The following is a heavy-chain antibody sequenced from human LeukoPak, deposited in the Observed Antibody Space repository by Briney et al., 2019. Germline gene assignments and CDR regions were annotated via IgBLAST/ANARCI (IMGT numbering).Heavy chain of an antibody. Sequence: GGSLTLACAASGFTFSSYSMNWVRQAPGKGLEWVSSISSSSSYIYYADSVKGRFTISRDNAKNSLYLQMNSLRAEDTAVYYCARDPLGYCSSTSCFIYMDVWGKGTTVTVSS. D-gene: IGHD2-2*01. CDR1: GFTFSSYS. V-gene: IGHV3-21*01. J-gene: IGHJ6*03. CDR3: ARDPLGYCSSTSCFIYMDV. CDR2: ISSSSSYI.